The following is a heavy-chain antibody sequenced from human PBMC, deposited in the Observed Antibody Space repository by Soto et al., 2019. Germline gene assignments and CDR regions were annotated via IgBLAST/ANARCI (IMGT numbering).Heavy chain of an antibody. V-gene: IGHV3-7*05. CDR2: MNQKGSEK. D-gene: IGHD1-1*01. Sequence: EVQLVESGGGLVQPGGSLRLHCTVSGFTFGDFWMTWVRQAPGKGLEWLDNMNQKGSEKYYVDSVRDRVAISRDNAQNSLFLQMNRLRAADPALCYCATQRHSYAMDVWGQGTTVTVS. CDR1: GFTFGDFW. J-gene: IGHJ6*02. CDR3: ATQRHSYAMDV.